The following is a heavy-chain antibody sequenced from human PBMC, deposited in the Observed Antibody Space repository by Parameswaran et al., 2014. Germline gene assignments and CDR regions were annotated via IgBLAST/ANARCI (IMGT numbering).Heavy chain of an antibody. CDR3: ARVGYGDYMGILVRNYYYYYGMDV. V-gene: IGHV4-34*01. J-gene: IGHJ6*02. CDR2: INHSGST. Sequence: RWIRQPPGKGLEWIGEINHSGSTNYNPSLKSRVTISVDTSKNQFSLKLSSVTAADTAVYYCARVGYGDYMGILVRNYYYYYGMDVWGQGTTVTVSS. D-gene: IGHD4-17*01.